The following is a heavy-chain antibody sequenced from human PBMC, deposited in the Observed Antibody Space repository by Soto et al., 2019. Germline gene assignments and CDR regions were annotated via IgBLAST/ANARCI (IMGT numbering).Heavy chain of an antibody. CDR1: GGSIGSSSYY. CDR2: IYYSGST. Sequence: PSETLCLTCAVSGGSIGSSSYYWGWIRQPPGKGLEWIGSIYYSGSTYYNPSLKSRVTISVDTSKNQFSLKLSSVTAADTAVYYCARTGTMFGGIYGMDVWGQGTTVTVSS. J-gene: IGHJ6*02. D-gene: IGHD3-3*01. CDR3: ARTGTMFGGIYGMDV. V-gene: IGHV4-39*01.